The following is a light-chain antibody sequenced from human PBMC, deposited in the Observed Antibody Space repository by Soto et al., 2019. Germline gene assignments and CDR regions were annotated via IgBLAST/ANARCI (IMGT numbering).Light chain of an antibody. CDR3: QQYGRSPPFT. J-gene: IGKJ2*01. CDR1: QSVSSSY. V-gene: IGKV3-20*01. Sequence: ELVLTQSPGTLSLSPGERANLSCRASQSVSSSYLAWYQQKPGQAPRLLIYGASNRATGIPDRFSGSGSGTDFTLTISRLEPEDFAVYFCQQYGRSPPFTFGQGTKVEIK. CDR2: GAS.